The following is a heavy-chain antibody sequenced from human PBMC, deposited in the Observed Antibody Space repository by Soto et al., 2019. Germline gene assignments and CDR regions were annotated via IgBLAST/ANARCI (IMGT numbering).Heavy chain of an antibody. J-gene: IGHJ4*02. V-gene: IGHV3-21*01. D-gene: IGHD6-6*01. CDR2: IISTTNYI. CDR3: ARASEDLTLNFEY. CDR1: GFTFTRYS. Sequence: PGGSLRLSCAASGFTFTRYSMNWVRQAPGKGLEWVSSIISTTNYIYYADSMKGGFTVSRDNAKNSVYLEMNSLSAEDTAVYYCARASEDLTLNFEYWGQGTLVTVSS.